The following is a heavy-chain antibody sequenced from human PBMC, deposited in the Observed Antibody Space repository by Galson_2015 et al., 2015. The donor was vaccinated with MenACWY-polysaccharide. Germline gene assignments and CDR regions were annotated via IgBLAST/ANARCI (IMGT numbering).Heavy chain of an antibody. CDR2: MSYSGRG. D-gene: IGHD1-26*01. Sequence: VSGGSVSSGTYYWSWLRRPPGKGLEWIGYMSYSGRGNYNPSLRSRVTVSLDTSKNQFFLRLASVTAADTAMYYCAREPTFGGSFGWFDPWGQGTLVTVSS. CDR3: AREPTFGGSFGWFDP. CDR1: GGSVSSGTYY. V-gene: IGHV4-61*01. J-gene: IGHJ5*02.